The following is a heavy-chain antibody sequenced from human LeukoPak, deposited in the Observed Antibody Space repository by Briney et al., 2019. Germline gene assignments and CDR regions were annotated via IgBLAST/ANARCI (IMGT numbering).Heavy chain of an antibody. J-gene: IGHJ5*02. CDR2: IYYSGST. CDR1: GGSISSYY. Sequence: PSETLSLTCTVPGGSISSYYWSWIRQPPGKGLEWIGYIYYSGSTNYNPSLKSRVTISVDTSKNQFSLKLSSVTAADTAVYYCARDQQGGWFDPWGQGTLVTVSS. V-gene: IGHV4-59*01. CDR3: ARDQQGGWFDP. D-gene: IGHD1/OR15-1a*01.